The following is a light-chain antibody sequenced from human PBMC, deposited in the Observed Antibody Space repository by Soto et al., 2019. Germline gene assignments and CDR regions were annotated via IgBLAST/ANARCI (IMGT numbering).Light chain of an antibody. Sequence: QSVLTQPPSVSGAPGQRVTISCTGSSSNIGAGYDVHWYQQLPGTVPKLLIHGNRNRPSGVPDRFSGSKSGTSASLAITGLQAEDEADYYCQSYDSSLSGSVFGGGTKLTVL. CDR1: SSNIGAGYD. J-gene: IGLJ2*01. V-gene: IGLV1-40*01. CDR3: QSYDSSLSGSV. CDR2: GNR.